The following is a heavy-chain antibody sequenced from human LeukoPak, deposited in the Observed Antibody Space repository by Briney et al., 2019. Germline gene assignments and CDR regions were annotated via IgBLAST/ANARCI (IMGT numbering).Heavy chain of an antibody. CDR2: IKQDGSEK. Sequence: GGSLRPSCAASGFTFSSYWMSWVRQAPGKGLEWVANIKQDGSEKYYVDSVKGRFTISRDNAKNSLYLQMNSLRAEDTAVYYCARGPAGTFFRYFDYWGQGTLVTVSS. D-gene: IGHD6-13*01. CDR3: ARGPAGTFFRYFDY. J-gene: IGHJ4*02. CDR1: GFTFSSYW. V-gene: IGHV3-7*01.